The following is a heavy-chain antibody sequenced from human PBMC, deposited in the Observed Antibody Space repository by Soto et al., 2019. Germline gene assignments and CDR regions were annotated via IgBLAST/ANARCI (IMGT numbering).Heavy chain of an antibody. J-gene: IGHJ4*02. V-gene: IGHV4-30-4*01. CDR3: AREAGYGDYLFDY. Sequence: QVQLQESGPGLVKPSQTLSVTCTVSGGSISSGDYYWSWIRQPPGKGLEWIGYIYYSGSTYYNPSLKSRVTISVDTSKNQFSLKLSSVTAADTAVYYCAREAGYGDYLFDYWGQGTLVTVSS. D-gene: IGHD4-17*01. CDR2: IYYSGST. CDR1: GGSISSGDYY.